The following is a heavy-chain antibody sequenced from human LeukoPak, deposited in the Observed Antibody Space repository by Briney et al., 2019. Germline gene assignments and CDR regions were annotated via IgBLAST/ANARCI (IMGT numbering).Heavy chain of an antibody. CDR1: GVSISSSY. Sequence: PSETLSLTCTVSGVSISSSYWSWIRQPPGKGLEWIGYIYYSGSTNYNPSFKSRVAISVDTSKNQFSLKLSSVTAADTAVYYCATWGIAVAGTFDYWGQGTLVTASS. CDR2: IYYSGST. J-gene: IGHJ4*02. D-gene: IGHD6-19*01. V-gene: IGHV4-59*08. CDR3: ATWGIAVAGTFDY.